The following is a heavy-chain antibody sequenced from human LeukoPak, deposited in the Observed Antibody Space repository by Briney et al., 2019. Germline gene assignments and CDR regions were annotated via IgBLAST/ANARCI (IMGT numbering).Heavy chain of an antibody. V-gene: IGHV3-23*01. Sequence: GGSLRLSCAASGFTFSDSAMTWVRQVPGKGLEWVSLISSSGGNTYYADSVKGRFTISRDNSKNTLSLQMNSLRAEDTAVYYCAKSSDYGTFYYFDSWGQGTLVTVSS. CDR2: ISSSGGNT. D-gene: IGHD4-17*01. J-gene: IGHJ4*02. CDR3: AKSSDYGTFYYFDS. CDR1: GFTFSDSA.